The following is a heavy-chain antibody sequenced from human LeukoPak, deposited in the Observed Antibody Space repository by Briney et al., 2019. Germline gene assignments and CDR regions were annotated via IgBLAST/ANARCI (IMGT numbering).Heavy chain of an antibody. D-gene: IGHD3-3*01. Sequence: GGSLRLSCAASGFTFSSYSMNWVRQAPGKGLEWVSSISSSSSYIYYADSVRGRFTISRYNAKTSLYLQMNSLRAEDTAVYYCASNQQPPPSYDFWSGSLSWSDPWGQGTLVTVSS. V-gene: IGHV3-21*01. J-gene: IGHJ5*02. CDR3: ASNQQPPPSYDFWSGSLSWSDP. CDR1: GFTFSSYS. CDR2: ISSSSSYI.